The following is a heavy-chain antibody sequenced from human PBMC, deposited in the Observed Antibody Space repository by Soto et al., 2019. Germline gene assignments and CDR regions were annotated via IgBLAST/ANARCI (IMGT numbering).Heavy chain of an antibody. V-gene: IGHV3-9*01. D-gene: IGHD5-18*01. Sequence: EVQLVESGGGLVQPGRSLRLSCAASGFTFDDYAMHWVRQAPGKGLEWVSGISWNSGIIDYADSVKDRFTISRDNAKNSLYLQMNSLRAEDTALYYCAKGYSYGVLEPLGYWGQGTLVTVSS. CDR3: AKGYSYGVLEPLGY. CDR2: ISWNSGII. J-gene: IGHJ4*02. CDR1: GFTFDDYA.